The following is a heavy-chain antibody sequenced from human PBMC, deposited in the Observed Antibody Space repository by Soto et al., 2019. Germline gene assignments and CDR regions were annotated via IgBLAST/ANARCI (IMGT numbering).Heavy chain of an antibody. CDR3: ARGEQLYHYYYGMDV. CDR2: INTGNGNT. CDR1: GYSFTTHA. J-gene: IGHJ6*02. V-gene: IGHV1-3*04. Sequence: ASVKVSCKASGYSFTTHAMIWMRQAPGQRPEWMGWINTGNGNTRYSPKFQGRVNITRDTSASTAYMELSSLKSEDTAVYYCARGEQLYHYYYGMDVWVQGSTVTVSS.